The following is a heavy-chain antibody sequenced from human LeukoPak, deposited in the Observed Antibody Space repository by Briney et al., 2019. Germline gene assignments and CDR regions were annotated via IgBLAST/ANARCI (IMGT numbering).Heavy chain of an antibody. CDR1: GGSINGYY. CDR3: ARADYDTSAYYYTFDY. J-gene: IGHJ4*02. D-gene: IGHD3-22*01. V-gene: IGHV4-59*01. CDR2: IYYRGST. Sequence: PSETLSLTCTVSGGSINGYYWSWIRQPPEKGLEWIGYIYYRGSTNYNPSLKSRVTISVDTSKNQFSLELSSVTAADTAVYYCARADYDTSAYYYTFDYWGQGTLVTVSS.